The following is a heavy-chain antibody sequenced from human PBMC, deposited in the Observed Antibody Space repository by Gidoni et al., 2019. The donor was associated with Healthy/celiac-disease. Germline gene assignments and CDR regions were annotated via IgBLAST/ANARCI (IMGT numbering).Heavy chain of an antibody. CDR3: AKDIGYYDSSGFNY. Sequence: EVQLVQSGGGLVQPCRSLRLSCAASGFTFDDYAMHWVRQAPGKGLEWVSGISWNSGSIGYADSVKGRFTISRDNAKNSLYLQMNSLRAEDTALYYCAKDIGYYDSSGFNYWGQGTLVTVSS. V-gene: IGHV3-9*01. J-gene: IGHJ4*02. CDR2: ISWNSGSI. D-gene: IGHD3-22*01. CDR1: GFTFDDYA.